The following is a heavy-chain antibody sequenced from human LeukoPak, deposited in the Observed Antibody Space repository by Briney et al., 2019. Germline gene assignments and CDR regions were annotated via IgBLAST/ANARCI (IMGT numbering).Heavy chain of an antibody. Sequence: KPGGSLRLSCAASGFTFSSYSMNWVRQAPGEGLEWVSSISSSSSYIYYADSVKGRFTISRDNAKNSLYLQMNSLRAEDTAVYYCARDFYYGSGSYYNDYWGQGTLVTVSS. CDR3: ARDFYYGSGSYYNDY. CDR2: ISSSSSYI. J-gene: IGHJ4*02. D-gene: IGHD3-10*01. CDR1: GFTFSSYS. V-gene: IGHV3-21*01.